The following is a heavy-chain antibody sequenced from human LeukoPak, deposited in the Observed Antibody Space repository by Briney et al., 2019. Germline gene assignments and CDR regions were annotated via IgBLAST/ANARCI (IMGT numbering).Heavy chain of an antibody. CDR2: IYSGGST. D-gene: IGHD6-6*01. Sequence: GGSLRLSCAASGFTVSSNYMNWVREAPGKGLEWVSVIYSGGSTYYADSVKGRFTISRENSKNTLYLQMNSLRAEDTAVYYCARDGARDPSIAGTVGGYYFDYWGQGTLVTVSS. CDR3: ARDGARDPSIAGTVGGYYFDY. V-gene: IGHV3-66*02. J-gene: IGHJ4*02. CDR1: GFTVSSNY.